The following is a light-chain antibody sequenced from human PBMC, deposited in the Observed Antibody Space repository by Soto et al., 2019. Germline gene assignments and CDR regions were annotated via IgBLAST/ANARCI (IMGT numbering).Light chain of an antibody. CDR2: DAS. J-gene: IGKJ3*01. V-gene: IGKV3-20*01. Sequence: EIVLTQSPGTLSLSPGDRATLSCRASQSVSSTYLAWYQQKPGQAPRLLIYDASSRATGIPDRLSVSGSGTDFTLTISRLEPEDFAVYYCQQYCSSPALFTCRPGTKVDIK. CDR1: QSVSSTY. CDR3: QQYCSSPALFT.